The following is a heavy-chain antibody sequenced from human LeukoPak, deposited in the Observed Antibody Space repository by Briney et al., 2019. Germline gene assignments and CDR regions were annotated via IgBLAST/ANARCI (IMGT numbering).Heavy chain of an antibody. CDR3: ARAFNYGASKWGMDV. CDR2: VSSSGSRV. Sequence: PGGSLRLSCAVSGFTFSSYEMNWVRQAPGKGPEWVSYVSSSGSRVHYADSVKGRFTISRGNAKNSLYLQMNSLRAEDTAVYFCARAFNYGASKWGMDVWGQGTTVTVSS. J-gene: IGHJ6*02. D-gene: IGHD4-17*01. CDR1: GFTFSSYE. V-gene: IGHV3-48*03.